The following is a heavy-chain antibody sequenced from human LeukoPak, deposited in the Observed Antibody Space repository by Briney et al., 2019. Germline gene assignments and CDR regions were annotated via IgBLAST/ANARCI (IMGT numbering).Heavy chain of an antibody. CDR3: ARRTYDFWSEHNWFDP. CDR2: INHSGST. V-gene: IGHV4-34*01. CDR1: GGSFSGYY. D-gene: IGHD3-3*01. J-gene: IGHJ5*02. Sequence: SETLSLTCAVYGGSFSGYYWSWIRQPPGKGLEWIGVINHSGSTNYNPSLKSRVTISVDTSKNQFSLKLSSVTAADTAVYYCARRTYDFWSEHNWFDPWGQGTLVTVSS.